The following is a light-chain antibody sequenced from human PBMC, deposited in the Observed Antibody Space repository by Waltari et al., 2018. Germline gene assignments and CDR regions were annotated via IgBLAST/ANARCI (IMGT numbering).Light chain of an antibody. V-gene: IGKV4-1*01. CDR3: QQYYDSPIT. CDR2: WAS. Sequence: DIVMTQSPDSLTLSLGERATISCKSSQSVLRTSSNKNFLAWYQQKSGQPPKLLFYWASTRESGVPDRFSGSGSGTDFTRTISSLQSEDVAIYYCQQYYDSPITFGPGTKVDV. CDR1: QSVLRTSSNKNF. J-gene: IGKJ3*01.